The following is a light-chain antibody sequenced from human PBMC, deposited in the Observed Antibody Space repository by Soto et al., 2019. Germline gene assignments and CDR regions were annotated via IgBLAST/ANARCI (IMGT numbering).Light chain of an antibody. Sequence: QSVLTQPRSVSGSPGQSVTISCTGTSSDVGGYNYVSWYQQHPDKAPKVMIYDVSERPSGVPDRFSGSKSGNTASLTISGLQTEDEADYFCCSYAGTYSFIFGGGTKLTVL. CDR3: CSYAGTYSFI. J-gene: IGLJ2*01. V-gene: IGLV2-11*01. CDR2: DVS. CDR1: SSDVGGYNY.